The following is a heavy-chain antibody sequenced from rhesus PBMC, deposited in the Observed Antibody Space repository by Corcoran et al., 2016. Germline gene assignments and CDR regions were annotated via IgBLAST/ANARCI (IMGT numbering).Heavy chain of an antibody. Sequence: QVKPQQWGEGLVKPSETLSLPCAVYGGFISGFYWSWIRPPPGKGREWIGNMDGNSASTKSNPSLKKRVTIAKDTSKNQFSLKVSSVTAAGTAVYYCARRDGSYYGGNSLDVWGRGVLVTVSS. J-gene: IGHJ5-2*02. CDR2: MDGNSAST. CDR1: GGFISGFY. D-gene: IGHD4-4*01. V-gene: IGHV4-73*01. CDR3: ARRDGSYYGGNSLDV.